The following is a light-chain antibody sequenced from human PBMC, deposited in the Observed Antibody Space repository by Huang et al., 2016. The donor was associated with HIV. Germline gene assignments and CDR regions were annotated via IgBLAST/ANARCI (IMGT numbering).Light chain of an antibody. CDR2: GAS. J-gene: IGKJ5*01. V-gene: IGKV3-15*01. CDR1: QSVSSN. CDR3: QQYDNGPIA. Sequence: EIVMTQSPATLSVSPGERATLSCRASQSVSSNLAWYQQKHGQAPRLLIYGASTRVTGVPASFSGSGSGTEFTLTISSLQSEDFAVYYCQQYDNGPIAFGQGTRLEI.